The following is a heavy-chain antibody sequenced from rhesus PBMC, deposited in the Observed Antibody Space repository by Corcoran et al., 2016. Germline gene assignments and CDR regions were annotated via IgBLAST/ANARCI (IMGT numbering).Heavy chain of an antibody. V-gene: IGHV1S2*01. CDR1: GYTFTDYY. J-gene: IGHJ5-1*01. CDR3: ARLMEVADV. CDR2: INPSNGNT. Sequence: QVQLVQSGAEVKKPGSSVKVSCKASGYTFTDYYMHWVRQAPRQGLEWMGWINPSNGNTRYAQRFQGRVTMTRDTSTSTAYMELSSLRSEDTAVYYCARLMEVADVWGPGVLVTVSS. D-gene: IGHD2-33*01.